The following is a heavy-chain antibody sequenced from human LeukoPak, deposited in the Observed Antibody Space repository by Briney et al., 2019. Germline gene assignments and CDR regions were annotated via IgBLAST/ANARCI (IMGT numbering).Heavy chain of an antibody. CDR2: ISGSGGST. D-gene: IGHD2-2*02. Sequence: SGGSLRLSCAASGFTFSSYAMSWVRQAPGKGLEWVSAISGSGGSTYYADSVKGRFTISRDNSKNTLYLQMNSLRAEDTAVYYCAKYRPQDCSSTSCYMVYWGQGTLVTVSS. CDR1: GFTFSSYA. V-gene: IGHV3-23*01. J-gene: IGHJ4*02. CDR3: AKYRPQDCSSTSCYMVY.